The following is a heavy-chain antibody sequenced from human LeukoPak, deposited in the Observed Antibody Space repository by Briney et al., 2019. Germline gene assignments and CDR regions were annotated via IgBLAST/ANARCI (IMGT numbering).Heavy chain of an antibody. CDR3: ARAKQQLVLFDY. CDR2: IYYSGST. D-gene: IGHD6-13*01. V-gene: IGHV4-59*08. CDR1: GGSISSYY. Sequence: KPSETLSLTCAVYGGSISSYYWSWIRQPPGKGLEWIGYIYYSGSTNYNPSLKSRVTISVDTSKNQFSLKLSSVTAADTAVYYCARAKQQLVLFDYWGQGTLVTVSS. J-gene: IGHJ4*02.